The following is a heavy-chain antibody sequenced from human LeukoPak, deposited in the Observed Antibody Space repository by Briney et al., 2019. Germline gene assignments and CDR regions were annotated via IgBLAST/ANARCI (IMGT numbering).Heavy chain of an antibody. J-gene: IGHJ4*02. CDR2: INHSGST. Sequence: GSLRLSCAASGFTFSSFGMHWVRQAPGKGLEWIGEINHSGSTNYNPSLKSRVTISVDTSKNQFSLKLSSVTAADTAVYYCARTHPRYSSGWYGYWGQGTLVTVSS. D-gene: IGHD6-19*01. CDR1: GFTFSSFG. CDR3: ARTHPRYSSGWYGY. V-gene: IGHV4-34*01.